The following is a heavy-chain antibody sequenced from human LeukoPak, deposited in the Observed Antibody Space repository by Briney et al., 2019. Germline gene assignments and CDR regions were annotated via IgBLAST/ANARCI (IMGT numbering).Heavy chain of an antibody. D-gene: IGHD2-2*01. CDR2: IIPILGIA. J-gene: IGHJ6*02. CDR1: GGTFSSYA. CDR3: ARDRYCSSTSCYHYYYGMDV. V-gene: IGHV1-69*04. Sequence: ASVKVSCKASGGTFSSYAISWVRQAPGQGLEWMGRIIPILGIANYAQKFQGRVTITADKSTSTAYMELSSLRSEDTAVYYCARDRYCSSTSCYHYYYGMDVWGQGTTVTVSS.